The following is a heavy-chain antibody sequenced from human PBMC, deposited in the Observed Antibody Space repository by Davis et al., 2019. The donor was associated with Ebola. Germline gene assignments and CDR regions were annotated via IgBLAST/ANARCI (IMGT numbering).Heavy chain of an antibody. CDR1: GFTFSSYD. D-gene: IGHD3-10*01. Sequence: GGSLRLSCAASGFTFSSYDMHWVRQATGKGLEWVSAIGTAGDTYYPGSVKGRFTISRENAKNSFYLQMNSLRAGDTAVYYCARRGAGWYFDLWGRGTLVTVSS. CDR3: ARRGAGWYFDL. J-gene: IGHJ2*01. V-gene: IGHV3-13*01. CDR2: IGTAGDT.